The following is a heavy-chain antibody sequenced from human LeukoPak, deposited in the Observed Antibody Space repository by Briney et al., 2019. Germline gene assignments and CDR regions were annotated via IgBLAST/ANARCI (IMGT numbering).Heavy chain of an antibody. Sequence: SETLSLTCAVYGGSFSGYYWSWTRQPPGKGLEWIGEINHSGSTNYNPSLKSRVTISVDTSKNQFSLKLSSVTAADTAVYYCARAGDYYGSGSYHWFDPWGQGTLVTVSS. CDR3: ARAGDYYGSGSYHWFDP. CDR2: INHSGST. V-gene: IGHV4-34*01. D-gene: IGHD3-10*01. J-gene: IGHJ5*02. CDR1: GGSFSGYY.